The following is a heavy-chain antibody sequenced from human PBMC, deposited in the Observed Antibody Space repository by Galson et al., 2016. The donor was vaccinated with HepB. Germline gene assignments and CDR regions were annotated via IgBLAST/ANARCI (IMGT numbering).Heavy chain of an antibody. CDR2: IHYSGST. CDR3: ARSDSGTYEDC. CDR1: GGSIKSGASY. J-gene: IGHJ4*02. Sequence: LSLTCTVSGGSIKSGASYWSWIRQHPGKGLEWIGYIHYSGSTFYNPSLQSRLTVSLDTSKSQFSLNLTSVTAADTAVYYCARSDSGTYEDCWGQGTLVTVSS. D-gene: IGHD1-26*01. V-gene: IGHV4-31*03.